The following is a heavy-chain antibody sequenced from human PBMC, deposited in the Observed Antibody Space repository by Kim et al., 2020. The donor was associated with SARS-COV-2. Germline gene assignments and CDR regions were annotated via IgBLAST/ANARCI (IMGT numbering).Heavy chain of an antibody. CDR3: ARGELGYDSSGYYHYV. Sequence: ASVKVSCKASGYTFTSYYMHWVRQAPGQGLEWMGIINPSGGSTSYAQKFQGRVTMTRDTSTSTVYMELSSLRSEDTAVYYCARGELGYDSSGYYHYVWGQGTLVTVSS. D-gene: IGHD3-22*01. CDR2: INPSGGST. J-gene: IGHJ4*02. V-gene: IGHV1-46*01. CDR1: GYTFTSYY.